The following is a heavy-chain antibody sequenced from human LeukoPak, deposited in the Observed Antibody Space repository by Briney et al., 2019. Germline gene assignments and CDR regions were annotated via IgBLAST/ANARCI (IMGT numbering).Heavy chain of an antibody. D-gene: IGHD2-15*01. Sequence: GGSLRLSCAASRFVFPSHGMHWVRQAPGKGLEWVAFIRYDGSEKYYADSVQGRFTISRDNSKKTLSLQMTTLTPEDTAIYYCARDTSVGAAYFDFWGQGALVAVSS. CDR2: IRYDGSEK. J-gene: IGHJ4*02. CDR1: RFVFPSHG. CDR3: ARDTSVGAAYFDF. V-gene: IGHV3-30*02.